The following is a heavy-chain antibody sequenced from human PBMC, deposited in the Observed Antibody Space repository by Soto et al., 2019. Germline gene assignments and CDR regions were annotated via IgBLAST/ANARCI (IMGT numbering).Heavy chain of an antibody. Sequence: SGPTLVNPTQTLKLSCDFSGFSLSTSGMCVTWIRQPPGKALEWLALIDWADDKYYSTSLKTRLTISKDTSKNQVVLTMTNVEPVDTATYFCSRAVGGFTYGYPDYWGQGTLVTVSS. V-gene: IGHV2-70*01. D-gene: IGHD5-18*01. J-gene: IGHJ4*02. CDR3: SRAVGGFTYGYPDY. CDR1: GFSLSTSGMC. CDR2: IDWADDK.